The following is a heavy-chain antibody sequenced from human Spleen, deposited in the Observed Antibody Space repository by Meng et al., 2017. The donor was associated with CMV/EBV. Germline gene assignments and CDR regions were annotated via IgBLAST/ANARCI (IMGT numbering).Heavy chain of an antibody. V-gene: IGHV4-39*07. D-gene: IGHD2-2*01. Sequence: SETLSLTCTVSGGSISNSRYYWAWIRQPPGKGLEWIGSMFYSGSTYYNPSLKSRDTISIDTSKNQLSLNLKSVTAADTAIYYCARGEGDTIVVPAAMSWFDPWGQGTLVTVSS. J-gene: IGHJ5*02. CDR2: MFYSGST. CDR3: ARGEGDTIVVPAAMSWFDP. CDR1: GGSISNSRYY.